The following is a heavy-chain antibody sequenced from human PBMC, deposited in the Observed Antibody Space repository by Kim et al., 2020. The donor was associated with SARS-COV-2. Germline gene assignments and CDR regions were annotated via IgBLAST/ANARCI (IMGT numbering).Heavy chain of an antibody. CDR3: ARRIRTGAFDI. J-gene: IGHJ3*02. CDR1: GGSFSGYY. Sequence: SETLSLTCAVYGGSFSGYYWSWIRQPPGKGLEWIGEINHSGSTNYNPSLKSRVTISVDTSKNQFSLKLSSVTAADTAVYYCARRIRTGAFDIWGQGTMVT. V-gene: IGHV4-34*01. CDR2: INHSGST. D-gene: IGHD2-15*01.